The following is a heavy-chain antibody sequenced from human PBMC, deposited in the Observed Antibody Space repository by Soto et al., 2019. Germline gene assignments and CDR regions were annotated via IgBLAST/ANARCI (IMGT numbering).Heavy chain of an antibody. CDR1: GFTFSNYY. CDR2: ISSTGRTI. Sequence: LRLSCGASGFTFSNYYMSWIRQAPGKGLEWVSYISSTGRTIYYADSVKGRFTVSRDNAQNSLSLKLNSLRVEDTAVYYCARSYSSGWEFDYWGQGTQVTVSS. CDR3: ARSYSSGWEFDY. D-gene: IGHD6-19*01. V-gene: IGHV3-11*01. J-gene: IGHJ4*02.